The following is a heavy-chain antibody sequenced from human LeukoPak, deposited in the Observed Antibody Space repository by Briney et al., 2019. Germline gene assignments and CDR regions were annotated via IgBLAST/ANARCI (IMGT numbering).Heavy chain of an antibody. D-gene: IGHD6-13*01. CDR2: ISWDGGGT. CDR3: PKELAAAGDYGMDV. Sequence: GGSLRLSCAASGFTFDDYTMHWVRQAPGKGLEWVSLISWDGGGTYYADSVKGRFTISRDNSKNSLYLQMNSLRTEDTALYSCPKELAAAGDYGMDVWGQGTTVTVSS. J-gene: IGHJ6*02. V-gene: IGHV3-43*01. CDR1: GFTFDDYT.